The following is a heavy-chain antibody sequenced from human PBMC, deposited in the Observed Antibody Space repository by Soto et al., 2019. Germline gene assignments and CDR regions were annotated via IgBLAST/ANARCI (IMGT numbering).Heavy chain of an antibody. D-gene: IGHD3-10*01. V-gene: IGHV5-10-1*01. Sequence: VESLKISCNGSGYSFTSYWISWVRQMPWKGLEWMGRIDPSDSYTNYSPSFQGHVTISADKSISAAYLQWSSLKASDTAMYYCARHEPPYGSGDNYYYYGMDVWGQGTTVTVSS. CDR2: IDPSDSYT. CDR3: ARHEPPYGSGDNYYYYGMDV. CDR1: GYSFTSYW. J-gene: IGHJ6*02.